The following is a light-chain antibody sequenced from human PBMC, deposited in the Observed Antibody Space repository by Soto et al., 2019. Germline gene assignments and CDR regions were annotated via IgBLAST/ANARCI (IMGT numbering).Light chain of an antibody. CDR3: QHYHSFSIT. CDR2: DSS. Sequence: DIKMTQSPSTLSSSVGDRVTITCRASQNISMWLAWYQQRPGRAPRLLIYDSSSLESGVPSTFSGSGSGTEFSLTISNLRPDDFATYYCQHYHSFSITFGQGTRLEIK. J-gene: IGKJ5*01. CDR1: QNISMW. V-gene: IGKV1-5*01.